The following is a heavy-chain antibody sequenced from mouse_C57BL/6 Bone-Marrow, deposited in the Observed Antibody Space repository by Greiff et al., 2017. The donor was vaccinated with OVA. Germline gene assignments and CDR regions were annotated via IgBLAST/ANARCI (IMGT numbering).Heavy chain of an antibody. V-gene: IGHV1-55*01. Sequence: QVHVKQPGAELVKPGASVKMSCKASGYTFTSYWITWVKQRPGQGLEWIGDIYPGSGSTNYNEKFKSKATLTVDTSSSTAYMQLSSLTSEDSAVYYCARLGGAYWGQGTLVTVSA. J-gene: IGHJ3*01. CDR1: GYTFTSYW. CDR3: ARLGGAY. CDR2: IYPGSGST.